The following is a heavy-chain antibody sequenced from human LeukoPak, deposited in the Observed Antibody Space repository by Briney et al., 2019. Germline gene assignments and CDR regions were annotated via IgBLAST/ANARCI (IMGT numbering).Heavy chain of an antibody. J-gene: IGHJ4*02. Sequence: PGGSLRLSCAASGFTFSSYWMHWVRQAPGKGLVWVARINSDGRSASYADSVKGRFTISRDNAKDTLYVQMNSLRAEDTAVYYCARDGDGHIDLDHWGQGTLVTVSS. V-gene: IGHV3-74*01. CDR1: GFTFSSYW. CDR3: ARDGDGHIDLDH. CDR2: INSDGRSA. D-gene: IGHD5-24*01.